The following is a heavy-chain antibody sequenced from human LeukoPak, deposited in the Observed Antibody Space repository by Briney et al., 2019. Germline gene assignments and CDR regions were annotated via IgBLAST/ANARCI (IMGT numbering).Heavy chain of an antibody. CDR2: IYSGGST. V-gene: IGHV3-66*01. J-gene: IGHJ4*02. CDR1: GFTVSSNY. D-gene: IGHD5-18*01. CDR3: ARGGEYSYGPLDS. Sequence: PGGSLRLSCAASGFTVSSNYMSWVRQAPGKGLEWVSVIYSGGSTYYADSVKGRFTISRDIAKDTLYLQMNSLRAEDTAVYYCARGGEYSYGPLDSWGQGTLFTVSS.